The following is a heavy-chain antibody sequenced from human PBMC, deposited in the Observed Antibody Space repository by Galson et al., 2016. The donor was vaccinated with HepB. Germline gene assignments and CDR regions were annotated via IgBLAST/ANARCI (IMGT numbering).Heavy chain of an antibody. CDR3: ARGRYGSGSLYNWFDP. J-gene: IGHJ5*02. D-gene: IGHD3-10*01. V-gene: IGHV4-39*07. CDR2: LYHRGIT. CDR1: GGSISTSRNY. Sequence: ETLSLTCTVSGGSISTSRNYWGWIRQPPGKGLEWIGNLYHRGITEYNPSLNSRVTISADTSKNQPSLKVTPATAADTAVYYCARGRYGSGSLYNWFDPWGQGNLVTVSS.